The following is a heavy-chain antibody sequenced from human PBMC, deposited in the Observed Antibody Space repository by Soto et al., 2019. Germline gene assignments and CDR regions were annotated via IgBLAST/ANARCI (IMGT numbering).Heavy chain of an antibody. CDR1: GYTFTNYG. D-gene: IGHD5-12*01. V-gene: IGHV1-18*01. Sequence: QAQLVQSGAEVKKPGASVKVSCKASGYTFTNYGISWVRQAPGQGLECMGWISAYNGNTNYAQKFQGRGTXXTXTXXTTTYLELRSLRSDDTAVYYCARRARDGYNGVGDYWGQGTLVTVSS. CDR3: ARRARDGYNGVGDY. CDR2: ISAYNGNT. J-gene: IGHJ4*02.